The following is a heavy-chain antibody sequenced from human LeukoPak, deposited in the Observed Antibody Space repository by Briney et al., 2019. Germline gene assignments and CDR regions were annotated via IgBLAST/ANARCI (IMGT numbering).Heavy chain of an antibody. V-gene: IGHV4-34*01. CDR3: AGGRGPFDP. Sequence: SETLSLTCAVYGGSFSGYYWSWIRQPPGKGLEWIGEINHSGSTNYNPSLKRRVTISVDTSKNQFSLKLRSVTAADTAVYYCAGGRGPFDPWGQGTLVTVSS. J-gene: IGHJ5*02. CDR1: GGSFSGYY. CDR2: INHSGST. D-gene: IGHD3-10*01.